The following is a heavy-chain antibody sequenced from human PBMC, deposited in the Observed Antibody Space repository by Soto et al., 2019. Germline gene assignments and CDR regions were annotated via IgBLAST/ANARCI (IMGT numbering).Heavy chain of an antibody. V-gene: IGHV4-34*01. CDR2: MSHSGGT. J-gene: IGHJ3*02. D-gene: IGHD2-21*02. CDR3: ARVERGTARAFVDDLDI. CDR1: GGFVSSGSYY. Sequence: QVQLQQWGAGLLKPSETLSLTCAVYGGFVSSGSYYWSWIRQPPGKGLEWIGKMSHSGGTHFNPSLKRRVSIPVDTSKKQFSLKMSSVAAAGTALYYCARVERGTARAFVDDLDIWGPVTMVTVSS.